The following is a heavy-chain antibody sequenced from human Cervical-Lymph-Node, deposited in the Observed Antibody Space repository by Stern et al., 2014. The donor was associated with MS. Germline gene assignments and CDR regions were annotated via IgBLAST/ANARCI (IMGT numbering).Heavy chain of an antibody. D-gene: IGHD6-6*01. CDR2: IWYDGSNK. CDR3: ARDQWGSSSGVDV. Sequence: VQLVASGGGVVQPGRSLRLSCAASGFTFSSYGMHWVRQAPGKGLEWVAVIWYDGSNKYYADSVKGRFTISRDNSKNTLYLQMNSLRAEDTAVYYCARDQWGSSSGVDVWGQGTTVTVSS. V-gene: IGHV3-33*01. J-gene: IGHJ6*02. CDR1: GFTFSSYG.